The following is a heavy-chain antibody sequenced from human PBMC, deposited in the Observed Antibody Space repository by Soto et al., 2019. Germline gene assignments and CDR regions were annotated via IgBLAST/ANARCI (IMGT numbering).Heavy chain of an antibody. V-gene: IGHV4-30-2*01. J-gene: IGHJ5*02. CDR2: IYHSGST. CDR1: GGSISSGGYS. CDR3: ASSMDNWFDP. D-gene: IGHD3-10*01. Sequence: SETLSLTCAVSGGSISSGGYSWSLIRQPPGKGLEWIGYIYHSGSTYYNPSLKSRVTISVDRSKNQFSLKLSSVTAADTAVYYCASSMDNWFDPWGQGTLVTVSS.